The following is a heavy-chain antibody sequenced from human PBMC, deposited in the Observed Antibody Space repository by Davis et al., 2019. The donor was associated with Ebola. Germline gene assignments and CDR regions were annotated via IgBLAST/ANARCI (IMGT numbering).Heavy chain of an antibody. CDR1: GFTFSSYS. V-gene: IGHV3-48*04. CDR2: ISSSSSTI. Sequence: GESLKISCAASGFTFSSYSMNWVRQAPGKGLEWVSYISSSSSTIYYADSVKGRFTISRDNAKNSLYLQMNSLRAEDTAVYYCARDTIWFGFKGDAFDIWGQGTMVTVSS. CDR3: ARDTIWFGFKGDAFDI. J-gene: IGHJ3*02. D-gene: IGHD3-10*01.